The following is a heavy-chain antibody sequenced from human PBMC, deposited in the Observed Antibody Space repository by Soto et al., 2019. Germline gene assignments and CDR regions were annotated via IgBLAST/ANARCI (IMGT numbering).Heavy chain of an antibody. CDR1: GYTFTSYA. CDR3: ARDVDILTGYYVGGYFDY. J-gene: IGHJ4*02. D-gene: IGHD3-9*01. CDR2: INAGNGNT. Sequence: ASVKVSCKASGYTFTSYAMRWVRQATGQRLEWMGWINAGNGNTKYSQKFQGRVTITRDTSASTAYMELSSLRSEDTAVYYCARDVDILTGYYVGGYFDYWGQGTLVTVSS. V-gene: IGHV1-3*01.